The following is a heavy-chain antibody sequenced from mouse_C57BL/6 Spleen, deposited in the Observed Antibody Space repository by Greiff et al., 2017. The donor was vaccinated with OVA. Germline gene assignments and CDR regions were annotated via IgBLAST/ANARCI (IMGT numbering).Heavy chain of an antibody. J-gene: IGHJ4*01. V-gene: IGHV1-69*01. CDR2: IDPSDSYT. D-gene: IGHD2-3*01. Sequence: QVQLQQPGAELVMPGASVKLSCKASGYTFTSYWMHWVKQRPGQGLEWIGEIDPSDSYTTYNQKFKGKSTLTVDKSSSTAYMQLSSLTSEDSAVYYCAGWLLPFMDDWGQGTSVTVSS. CDR3: AGWLLPFMDD. CDR1: GYTFTSYW.